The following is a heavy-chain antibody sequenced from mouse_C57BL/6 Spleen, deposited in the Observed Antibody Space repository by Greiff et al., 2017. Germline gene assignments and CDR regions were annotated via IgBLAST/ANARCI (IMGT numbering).Heavy chain of an antibody. CDR2: ISSGGDYI. Sequence: EVKVEESGEGLVKPGGSLKLSCAASGFTFSSYAMSWVRQTPEKRLEWVAYISSGGDYIYYADTVKGRFTISRDNARNTLYLQMSSLKSEDTAMYYCTRDYGNLDYWGQGTTLTVSS. V-gene: IGHV5-9-1*02. CDR1: GFTFSSYA. J-gene: IGHJ2*01. D-gene: IGHD2-1*01. CDR3: TRDYGNLDY.